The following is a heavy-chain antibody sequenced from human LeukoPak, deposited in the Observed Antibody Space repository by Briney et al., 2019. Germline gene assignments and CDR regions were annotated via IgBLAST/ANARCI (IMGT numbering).Heavy chain of an antibody. J-gene: IGHJ6*02. CDR3: ARWNCSSTSCYSGNYYYGMDV. D-gene: IGHD2-2*01. CDR2: IIPIFGTA. Sequence: SVTVSCTASGGTFSSYAISWVRQAPGQGLEWMGGIIPIFGTANYAQKFQGRVTITADESTSTAYMELSSLRSEDTAVYYCARWNCSSTSCYSGNYYYGMDVWGQGTTVTVSS. V-gene: IGHV1-69*13. CDR1: GGTFSSYA.